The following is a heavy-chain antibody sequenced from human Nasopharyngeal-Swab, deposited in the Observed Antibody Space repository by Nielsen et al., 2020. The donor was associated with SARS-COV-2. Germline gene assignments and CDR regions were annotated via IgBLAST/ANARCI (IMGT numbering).Heavy chain of an antibody. CDR2: IKQDGSEK. V-gene: IGHV3-7*01. D-gene: IGHD3-22*01. CDR1: GFTFSSYW. CDR3: AREGRSGYYYYYYYGMDV. J-gene: IGHJ6*02. Sequence: GESLKISCAASGFTFSSYWMSWVRQAPGKGLEWVANIKQDGSEKYYVDSVKGRFTISRDNAKNSLYLQMNSLRAEDTAVYYCAREGRSGYYYYYYYGMDVWGQGTTVTVSS.